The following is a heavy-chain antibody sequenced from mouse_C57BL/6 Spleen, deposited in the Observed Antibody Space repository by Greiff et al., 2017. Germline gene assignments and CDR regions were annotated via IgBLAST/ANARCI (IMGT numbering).Heavy chain of an antibody. CDR2: IDPETGGT. Sequence: QVQLKQSGAELVRPGASVTLSCKASGYTFTDYEMHWVKQTPVHGLEWIGAIDPETGGTAYNQKFKGKAILTADKSSSTAYMELRSLTSEDSAVYYCTRKGFMDYWGQGTSVTVSS. V-gene: IGHV1-15*01. J-gene: IGHJ4*01. CDR3: TRKGFMDY. CDR1: GYTFTDYE.